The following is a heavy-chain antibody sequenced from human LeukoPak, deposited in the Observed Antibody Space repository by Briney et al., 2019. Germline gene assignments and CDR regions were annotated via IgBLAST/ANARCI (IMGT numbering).Heavy chain of an antibody. D-gene: IGHD4-17*01. CDR1: GGSISSSSYY. V-gene: IGHV4-39*07. CDR2: IYYSGST. Sequence: SETLSLTCTVSGGSISSSSYYWGWIRQPPGKGLEWIGSIYYSGSTYYNPSLKSRVTISVDTSKNQFSLKLSSVTAADTAVYYCARDRDYGDYYYYMDVWGKGTTVTVSS. J-gene: IGHJ6*03. CDR3: ARDRDYGDYYYYMDV.